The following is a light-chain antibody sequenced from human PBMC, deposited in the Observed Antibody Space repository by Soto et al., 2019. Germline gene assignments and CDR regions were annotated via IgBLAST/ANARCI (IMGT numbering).Light chain of an antibody. CDR2: EVR. Sequence: QSALTQPPSASGSPGQSVTISCTGSSNDLGGYNYVSWYRHHPGKATKLIIYEVRERPSGVPDRFSGSKSGNTASLTVSGLQAEDEADYYCSSYGGSDNLIFGGGNKVTVL. J-gene: IGLJ2*01. CDR3: SSYGGSDNLI. V-gene: IGLV2-8*01. CDR1: SNDLGGYNY.